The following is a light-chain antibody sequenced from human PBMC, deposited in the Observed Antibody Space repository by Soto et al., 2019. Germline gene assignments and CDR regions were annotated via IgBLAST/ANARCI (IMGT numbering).Light chain of an antibody. CDR1: QSLLYSSNNKNY. CDR2: WSS. CDR3: QQYFTTPFT. V-gene: IGKV4-1*01. Sequence: DIVMTQSPDSLGVSLGERATINCKSSQSLLYSSNNKNYLAWYQHKPGQPPKLLIHWSSTRESGVPDRFSGSGSGTDFTLTISSLQAEDVAVYYCQQYFTTPFTFGPGTKVDIK. J-gene: IGKJ3*01.